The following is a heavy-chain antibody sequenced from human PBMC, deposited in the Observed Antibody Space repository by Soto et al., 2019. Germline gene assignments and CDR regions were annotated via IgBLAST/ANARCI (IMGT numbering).Heavy chain of an antibody. J-gene: IGHJ4*02. CDR3: TRDRDDGYSSGWFNHKRFDY. CDR2: IRSKAYGGTT. Sequence: GGSLRLSCTASGFTFGDYAMSWFRQAPGKGLEWVGFIRSKAYGGTTEYAASVKGRFTTSRDDSKSIAYLQMNSLKTEDTAVYYCTRDRDDGYSSGWFNHKRFDYWGQGTLVTVS. CDR1: GFTFGDYA. D-gene: IGHD6-19*01. V-gene: IGHV3-49*03.